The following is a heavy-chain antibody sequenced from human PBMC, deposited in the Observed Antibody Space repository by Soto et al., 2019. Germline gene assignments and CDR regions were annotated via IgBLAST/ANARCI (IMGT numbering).Heavy chain of an antibody. CDR1: GYTFTSYG. CDR2: ISAYNGNT. V-gene: IGHV1-18*01. J-gene: IGHJ4*02. Sequence: QVQLVQSGAEVKKPGASVKVSCKASGYTFTSYGISWVRQAPGQGLEWMGWISAYNGNTNYAQKLQGRVTMTTDTSTSKAYMELRSLRSDDTAVYYCARDQDYGDYQPFFGDYWGQGTLVTVSS. D-gene: IGHD4-17*01. CDR3: ARDQDYGDYQPFFGDY.